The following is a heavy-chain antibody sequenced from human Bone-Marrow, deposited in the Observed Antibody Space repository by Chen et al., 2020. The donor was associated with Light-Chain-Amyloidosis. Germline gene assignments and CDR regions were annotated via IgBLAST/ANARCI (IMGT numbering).Heavy chain of an antibody. D-gene: IGHD5-12*01. CDR1: GYTFPNYW. CDR2: IYPADSDA. J-gene: IGHJ4*02. V-gene: IGHV5-51*01. CDR3: ARRRDGYNFDY. Sequence: EVQLEQSGPEVKKPGESLKISCKGSGYTFPNYWSGWVRQMPGKGLEWMGVIYPADSDARDSPSFEGQVTISADKSITTAYLQWRGLKASDTAMYYCARRRDGYNFDYWGQGTLVTVSS.